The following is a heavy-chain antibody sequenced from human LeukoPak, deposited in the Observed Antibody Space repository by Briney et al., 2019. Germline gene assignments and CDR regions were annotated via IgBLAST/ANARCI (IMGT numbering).Heavy chain of an antibody. CDR3: ASYSNWGDFDS. Sequence: SVKVSCKASGGTFSSFGITWGRQAPGQGLEWMGGTIPIFGAKHYAQKFRGRVTDTADNSTTTTYMELSSLRFEDTALYYCASYSNWGDFDSWGQGTLVTVSS. V-gene: IGHV1-69*06. J-gene: IGHJ4*02. CDR2: TIPIFGAK. D-gene: IGHD7-27*01. CDR1: GGTFSSFG.